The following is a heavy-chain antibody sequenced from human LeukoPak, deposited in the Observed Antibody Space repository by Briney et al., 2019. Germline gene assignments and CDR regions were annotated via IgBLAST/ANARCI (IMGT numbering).Heavy chain of an antibody. CDR1: GFTFSSYS. D-gene: IGHD2-2*02. J-gene: IGHJ4*02. V-gene: IGHV3-48*01. CDR3: AKDKSRYLPSYYFDY. CDR2: ISSSSSTI. Sequence: GGSLRLSCAASGFTFSSYSMNWVRQAPGKGLEWVSYISSSSSTIYYADSVKGRFTISRDNAKNSLYLQMNSLRAEDTAVYYCAKDKSRYLPSYYFDYWGQGTLVTVSS.